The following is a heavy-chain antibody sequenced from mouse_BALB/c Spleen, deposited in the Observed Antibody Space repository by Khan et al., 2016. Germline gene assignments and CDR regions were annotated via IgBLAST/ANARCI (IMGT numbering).Heavy chain of an antibody. J-gene: IGHJ3*01. D-gene: IGHD2-3*01. CDR1: GFNISDYY. CDR2: IDPENGNT. V-gene: IGHV14-1*02. Sequence: VQLQQSGAELVRPGALVKLSCKASGFNISDYYMYWVKQRPEQGLEWIGWIDPENGNTIYDPKFQGKASITADTSSNTAYLQLSSLTSEDTAVYYCPLDGSWFAYWGQGTLVTVSA. CDR3: PLDGSWFAY.